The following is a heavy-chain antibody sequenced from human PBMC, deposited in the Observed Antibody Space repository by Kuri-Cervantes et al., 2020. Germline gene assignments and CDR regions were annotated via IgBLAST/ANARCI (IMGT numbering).Heavy chain of an antibody. J-gene: IGHJ3*02. CDR2: ISWNSGSI. D-gene: IGHD2-15*01. CDR1: GFTFSSYG. CDR3: AKDIIEGIVVVVAATSAFDI. Sequence: SLRLSCAASGFTFSSYGMHWVRQAPGKGLEWVSGISWNSGSIGYADSVKGRFTISRDNAKNSLYLQMNSLRAEDTALYYCAKDIIEGIVVVVAATSAFDIWGQGTMVTVSS. V-gene: IGHV3-9*01.